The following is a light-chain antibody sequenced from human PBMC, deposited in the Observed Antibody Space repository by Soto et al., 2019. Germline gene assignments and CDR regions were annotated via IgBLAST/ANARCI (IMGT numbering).Light chain of an antibody. J-gene: IGKJ4*01. Sequence: DIQMTQSPSSLSASVGDRVTITCRASQSISTYLNWYQQKPGKAPKLLIYPASSLQSGVPSRFSGRGSGTDFALTISSLQPEDFATYYCQQSYTTPLTFGGGTKV. CDR3: QQSYTTPLT. V-gene: IGKV1-39*01. CDR1: QSISTY. CDR2: PAS.